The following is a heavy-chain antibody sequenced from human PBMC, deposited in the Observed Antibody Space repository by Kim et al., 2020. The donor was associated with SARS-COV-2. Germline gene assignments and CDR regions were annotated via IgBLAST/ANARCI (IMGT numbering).Heavy chain of an antibody. CDR3: AKDRPYYGGNSGEPFDY. CDR2: ISGSGGST. V-gene: IGHV3-23*01. D-gene: IGHD4-17*01. Sequence: GGSLRLSCAASGFTFSSYAMSWVRQAPGKGLEWVSAISGSGGSTYYADSVKGRFTISRDNSKNTLYLQMNSLRAEDTAVYYCAKDRPYYGGNSGEPFDYWGQGTLVTVSS. CDR1: GFTFSSYA. J-gene: IGHJ4*02.